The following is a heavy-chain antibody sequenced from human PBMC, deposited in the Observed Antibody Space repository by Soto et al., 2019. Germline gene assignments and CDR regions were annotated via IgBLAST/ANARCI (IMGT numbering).Heavy chain of an antibody. CDR3: ASRREGFGDPTWFDP. V-gene: IGHV4-31*03. Sequence: QVQLQESGPGLVKPSQTLSLTCTVSGGSISSGGYYWSWIRQHPGKGLEWIGYIYYSGSTYYNPSLKSRVTTSVDTYKNQFSLKLSSVPAADTAVYYCASRREGFGDPTWFDPWGQGTLVTVSS. CDR2: IYYSGST. J-gene: IGHJ5*02. CDR1: GGSISSGGYY. D-gene: IGHD3-10*01.